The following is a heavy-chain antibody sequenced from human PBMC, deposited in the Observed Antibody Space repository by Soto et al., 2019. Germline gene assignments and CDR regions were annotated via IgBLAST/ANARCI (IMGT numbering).Heavy chain of an antibody. Sequence: PGGSLRLSCAASGFTFSSYAMHWVRQAPGKGLEWVAVISYDGSNKYYADSVKGRFTISRDNSKNTLYLQMNSLRAEDTAVYYCARNLALKDIVVVPAAVRDYYYYGMDVWGQGTTVTAP. D-gene: IGHD2-2*01. CDR1: GFTFSSYA. J-gene: IGHJ6*02. V-gene: IGHV3-30-3*01. CDR3: ARNLALKDIVVVPAAVRDYYYYGMDV. CDR2: ISYDGSNK.